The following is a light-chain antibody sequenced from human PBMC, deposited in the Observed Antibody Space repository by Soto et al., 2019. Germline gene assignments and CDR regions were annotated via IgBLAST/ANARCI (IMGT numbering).Light chain of an antibody. V-gene: IGKV4-1*01. CDR3: QQYYSPPPT. CDR1: KSVLYSSNNKNF. Sequence: DIVMTQSPDSLAVSLGERATINCKSSKSVLYSSNNKNFLAWYQQKPGKPPKLLLYWASTRESGVPDRFSGSGSGTDFTLTISSLQADDVAVYYCQQYYSPPPTFGQGTELEIK. J-gene: IGKJ2*01. CDR2: WAS.